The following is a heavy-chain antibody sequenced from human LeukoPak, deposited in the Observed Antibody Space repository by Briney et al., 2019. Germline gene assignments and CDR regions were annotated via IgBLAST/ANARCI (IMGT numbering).Heavy chain of an antibody. CDR3: ATGYSSTWYYFDY. D-gene: IGHD6-13*01. Sequence: RTSETLSLTCTVSGDSISSYYWSWIRQPPGKGLEWIGYSYHTGSTNYNPSLKSRVTISVDTSKNQFSLKLSSVTAGDTAVYYCATGYSSTWYYFDYWGQGTRVTVSS. CDR2: SYHTGST. J-gene: IGHJ4*02. V-gene: IGHV4-59*01. CDR1: GDSISSYY.